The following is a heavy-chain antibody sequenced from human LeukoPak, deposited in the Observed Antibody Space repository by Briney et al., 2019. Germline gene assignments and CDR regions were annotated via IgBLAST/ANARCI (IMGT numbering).Heavy chain of an antibody. J-gene: IGHJ4*02. Sequence: GGSLRLSCAASGFTFTSYSMNWVRQAPGKGLEWVSTISGGGGSTYYADSVKGRFTISRDNSKNTLYLQVNSLRADDTAVYYCARDRRGEYYFDYWGQGTLVTVSS. V-gene: IGHV3-23*01. CDR2: ISGGGGST. CDR1: GFTFTSYS. CDR3: ARDRRGEYYFDY. D-gene: IGHD3-10*01.